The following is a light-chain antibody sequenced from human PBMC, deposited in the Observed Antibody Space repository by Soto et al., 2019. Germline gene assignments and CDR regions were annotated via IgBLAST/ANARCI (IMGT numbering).Light chain of an antibody. CDR2: GAS. J-gene: IGKJ2*01. V-gene: IGKV3-20*01. CDR1: QSVSSSY. Sequence: EIVLTQSPGTLSLSPGERATLSCRASQSVSSSYLAWYQQKPGQAPRLLIYGASSSATGIPDRFSGSGSGTDFPLTISRLEPEDFAVYYCQQYGSSALYTFGQGTKLEIK. CDR3: QQYGSSALYT.